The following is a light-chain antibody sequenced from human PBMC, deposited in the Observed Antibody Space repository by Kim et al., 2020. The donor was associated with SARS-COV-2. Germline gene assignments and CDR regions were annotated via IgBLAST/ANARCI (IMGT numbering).Light chain of an antibody. CDR1: NIGSKS. CDR3: QVWDSSSDHHVV. V-gene: IGLV3-21*04. CDR2: YDS. J-gene: IGLJ2*01. Sequence: SYELTQPPSVSVAPGKTARITCGGNNIGSKSVHWYQQEPGQAPVLVIYYDSDRPSGIPERFSGSNSGNTATLTISRVEAGDEADYYCQVWDSSSDHHVVF.